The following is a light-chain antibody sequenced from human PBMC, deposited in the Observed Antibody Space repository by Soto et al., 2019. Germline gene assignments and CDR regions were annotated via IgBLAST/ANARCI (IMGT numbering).Light chain of an antibody. V-gene: IGKV3-11*01. CDR3: QQRSNWKLT. J-gene: IGKJ4*01. Sequence: EIVLTQSPATLSLSPGERATLSCRASQSVSSYLAWYQQKPGQAPRLLIYDASNRATGIPARFSGSGSGTDFTLTISSREPEDFAVYYYQQRSNWKLTFGGGTKVEIK. CDR2: DAS. CDR1: QSVSSY.